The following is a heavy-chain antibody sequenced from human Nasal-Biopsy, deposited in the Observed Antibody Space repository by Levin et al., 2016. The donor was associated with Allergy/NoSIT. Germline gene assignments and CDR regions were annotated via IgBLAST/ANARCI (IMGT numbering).Heavy chain of an antibody. V-gene: IGHV3-33*01. CDR2: IWYDGTQK. CDR3: VREFGKYNNNRHNWFGP. J-gene: IGHJ5*02. CDR1: GFNFGGFG. Sequence: GGSLRLSCVASGFNFGGFGMHWVRQAPGTGLEWVAVIWYDGTQKFYADSMKGRFTVSRDNSKNTLYLEINKLRVEDTGLYYCVREFGKYNNNRHNWFGPWGHGTLVTVSS. D-gene: IGHD1-14*01.